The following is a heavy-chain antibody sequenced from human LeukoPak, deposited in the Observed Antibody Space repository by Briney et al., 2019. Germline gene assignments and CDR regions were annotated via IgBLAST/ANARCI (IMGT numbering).Heavy chain of an antibody. CDR3: AELGITMIGGV. CDR2: ISGSGGST. D-gene: IGHD3-10*02. Sequence: GGSLRLSCAASGFTFSSYAMSWVRQAPGKGLEWVSAISGSGGSTYYADSVKGRFTISRDNAKNSLYLQMNGLRAEDTAVYYCAELGITMIGGVWGKGTTVTTSS. CDR1: GFTFSSYA. J-gene: IGHJ6*04. V-gene: IGHV3-23*01.